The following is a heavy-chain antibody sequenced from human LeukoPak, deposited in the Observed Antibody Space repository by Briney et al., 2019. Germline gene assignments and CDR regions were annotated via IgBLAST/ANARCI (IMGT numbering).Heavy chain of an antibody. CDR2: IYSSGGT. V-gene: IGHV3-53*01. D-gene: IGHD6-19*01. CDR3: AREGVSGSYFDY. Sequence: GGSLRLSCAPSGFTVISNHMSWVRQAPGKGLEWVSVIYSSGGTYYADSVKGRFTISRDNSKLYLQMNSLRPEDTAMYYCAREGVSGSYFDYWGQGILVTVSS. CDR1: GFTVISNH. J-gene: IGHJ4*02.